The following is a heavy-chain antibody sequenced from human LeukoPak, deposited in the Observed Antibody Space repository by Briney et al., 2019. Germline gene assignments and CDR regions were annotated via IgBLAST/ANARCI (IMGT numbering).Heavy chain of an antibody. Sequence: ASVNVSCKTSGYSFTNFYIHWVRQAPGQGLEWMGMVNPSGGNTISEQKFKDRVNLTTDTSTRTVYMEMTGLTSDDTGIYYCARDAFWGQGTQVTVSS. J-gene: IGHJ4*02. V-gene: IGHV1-46*01. D-gene: IGHD3-3*02. CDR2: VNPSGGNT. CDR3: ARDAF. CDR1: GYSFTNFY.